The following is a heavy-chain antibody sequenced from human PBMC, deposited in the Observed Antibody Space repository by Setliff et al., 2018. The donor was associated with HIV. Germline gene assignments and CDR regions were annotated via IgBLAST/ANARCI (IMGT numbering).Heavy chain of an antibody. CDR2: INHSGST. CDR3: ARVPRQWLGTGGYYYYMDV. CDR1: GGSFSGYY. D-gene: IGHD6-19*01. Sequence: SETLSLTCAVYGGSFSGYYWSWLRQPPGKGLEWIGEINHSGSTNYNPSLKSRVTISVDTSKNQFSLKLSSVTAADTAVYYCARVPRQWLGTGGYYYYMDVWGKGTTVTVSS. J-gene: IGHJ6*03. V-gene: IGHV4-34*01.